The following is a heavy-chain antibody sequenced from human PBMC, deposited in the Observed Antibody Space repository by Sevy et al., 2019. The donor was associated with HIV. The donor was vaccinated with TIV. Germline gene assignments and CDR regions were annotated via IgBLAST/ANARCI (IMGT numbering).Heavy chain of an antibody. Sequence: GGSLRLSCTASGFTFSSYAMHWVRQAPGKGLEWVAVISYDASNKYYADSVKGRFTISRDNSKNTLYLQMNSLRVEDTAVYYWARDIVLPPAAHYSYYAMDVWGQGTTVTVSS. V-gene: IGHV3-30-3*01. CDR2: ISYDASNK. J-gene: IGHJ6*02. D-gene: IGHD2-2*01. CDR1: GFTFSSYA. CDR3: ARDIVLPPAAHYSYYAMDV.